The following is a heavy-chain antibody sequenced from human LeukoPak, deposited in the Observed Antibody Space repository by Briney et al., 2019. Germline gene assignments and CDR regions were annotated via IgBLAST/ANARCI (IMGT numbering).Heavy chain of an antibody. V-gene: IGHV4-4*07. CDR3: ARDSDIVVVPAAIRIGGYFDY. D-gene: IGHD2-2*02. CDR2: IYTSGST. CDR1: GGSISSYY. Sequence: SETLPLTCTVSGGSISSYYWSWIRQPAGKGLEWIGRIYTSGSTNYNPSLKSRVTMSVDTSKDQFSLKLSSVTAADTAVYYCARDSDIVVVPAAIRIGGYFDYWGQGTLVTVSS. J-gene: IGHJ4*02.